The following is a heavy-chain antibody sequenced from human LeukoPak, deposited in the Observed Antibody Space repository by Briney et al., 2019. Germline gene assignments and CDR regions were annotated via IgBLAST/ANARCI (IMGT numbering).Heavy chain of an antibody. CDR1: GYIFSDYW. J-gene: IGHJ4*02. CDR2: IYPHDSNV. Sequence: LRESLKISCKTSGYIFSDYWIAWVRQTPGKGLEWMGIIYPHDSNVKYSPSFQGHVTISVDKSVSTAYLQWNTLKASDTATYFCTRREYNDYWTAFPFRGQGTEVAVSS. CDR3: TRREYNDYWTAFPF. V-gene: IGHV5-51*01. D-gene: IGHD2/OR15-2a*01.